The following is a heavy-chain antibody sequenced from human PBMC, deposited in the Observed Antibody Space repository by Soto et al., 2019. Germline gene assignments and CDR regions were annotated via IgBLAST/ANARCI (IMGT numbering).Heavy chain of an antibody. Sequence: SETLSLTCTVSGVSISTGGYCWIRLRQHAGKDLDGIGNINHSGRTYDNLSLKSRVILSVDTSKSQFSLNLRALTAAEEVMYYCASGSGGDSEDYFDYWGQGALVTVSS. D-gene: IGHD2-21*02. CDR3: ASGSGGDSEDYFDY. J-gene: IGHJ4*01. CDR1: GVSISTGGYC. CDR2: INHSGRT. V-gene: IGHV4-31*03.